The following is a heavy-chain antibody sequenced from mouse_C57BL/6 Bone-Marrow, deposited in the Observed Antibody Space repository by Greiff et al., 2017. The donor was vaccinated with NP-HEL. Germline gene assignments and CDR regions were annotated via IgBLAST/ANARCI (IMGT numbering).Heavy chain of an antibody. D-gene: IGHD1-1*01. CDR1: GYTFTDYY. CDR2: INPYNGGT. CDR3: ARGDYYGSSYRYYFDY. V-gene: IGHV1-19*01. J-gene: IGHJ2*01. Sequence: EVQLQQSGPVLVKPGASVKMSCKASGYTFTDYYMNWVKQSHGKSLEWIGVINPYNGGTSYNQKFKGKATLTVYQSSRTAYMELNSLTSEDSAVYYCARGDYYGSSYRYYFDYWGKGTTLTVSS.